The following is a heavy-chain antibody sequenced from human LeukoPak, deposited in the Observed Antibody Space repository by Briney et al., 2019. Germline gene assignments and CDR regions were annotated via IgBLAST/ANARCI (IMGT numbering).Heavy chain of an antibody. V-gene: IGHV4-59*08. CDR3: ATLPYSSSWYGWYFDY. CDR2: IYYSGST. J-gene: IGHJ4*02. CDR1: GGSISSYY. D-gene: IGHD6-13*01. Sequence: SETLSLTCTVSGGSISSYYWSWIRQPPGKGLEWIGYIYYSGSTNHNPSLKSRVTISVDTSKNQFSLKLSSVTAADTAVYYCATLPYSSSWYGWYFDYWGQGTLVTVSS.